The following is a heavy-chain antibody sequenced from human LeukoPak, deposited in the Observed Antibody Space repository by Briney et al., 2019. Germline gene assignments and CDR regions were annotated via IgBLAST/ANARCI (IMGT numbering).Heavy chain of an antibody. Sequence: GGSLRLSCAASGFTFSSYSMNWVRQAPGKGLEWVSSISTSSNYIYYADSVKGRFTISRDNAKNSLFLQMNSLRAEDTAVYYCARDVYYGPGSYYAEYYMDVWGKGTTVTISS. CDR3: ARDVYYGPGSYYAEYYMDV. D-gene: IGHD3-10*01. J-gene: IGHJ6*03. V-gene: IGHV3-21*01. CDR2: ISTSSNYI. CDR1: GFTFSSYS.